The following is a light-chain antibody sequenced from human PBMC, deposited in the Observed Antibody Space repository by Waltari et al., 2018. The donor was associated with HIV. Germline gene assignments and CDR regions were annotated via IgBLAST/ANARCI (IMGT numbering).Light chain of an antibody. CDR3: QSYDSTLSASV. CDR2: NYN. Sequence: QSVLTQPPSVSGAPGQRVTLSCTGTRSNIGADYSVHWYQQFPGSAPRLLIYNYNTRPSGVPDRFSGSKSGTSASLAITELQADDEAVYYCQSYDSTLSASVFGGGTELTVL. J-gene: IGLJ3*02. CDR1: RSNIGADYS. V-gene: IGLV1-40*01.